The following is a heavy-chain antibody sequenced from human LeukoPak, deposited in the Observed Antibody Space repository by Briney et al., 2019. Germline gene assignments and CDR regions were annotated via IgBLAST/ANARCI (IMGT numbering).Heavy chain of an antibody. V-gene: IGHV4-61*01. Sequence: PSETLSLTCTVPGGSVSSGTQYWSWIRQPPGKGLEWLGYIYYSGSTNYNPSLKSRVTISIDTSKSQFSLKLSSVTAADTAVYYCARTTDRTGHDYGYYYIDVWGKGTTVTVSS. J-gene: IGHJ6*03. D-gene: IGHD2-8*02. CDR1: GGSVSSGTQY. CDR3: ARTTDRTGHDYGYYYIDV. CDR2: IYYSGST.